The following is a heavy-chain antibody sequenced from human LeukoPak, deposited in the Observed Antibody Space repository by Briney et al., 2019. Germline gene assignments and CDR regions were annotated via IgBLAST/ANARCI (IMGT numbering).Heavy chain of an antibody. Sequence: GGSLRLSCVASGFTFSSYWMHWVRQAPGKGLEWVANIKQDGSEKYYVDSVKGRFTISRDNAKNSLYLQMNSLRAEDTAVYYCARDPAYCSGGSCPPEFDYWGQGTLVTVSS. D-gene: IGHD2-15*01. CDR3: ARDPAYCSGGSCPPEFDY. CDR1: GFTFSSYW. V-gene: IGHV3-7*01. CDR2: IKQDGSEK. J-gene: IGHJ4*02.